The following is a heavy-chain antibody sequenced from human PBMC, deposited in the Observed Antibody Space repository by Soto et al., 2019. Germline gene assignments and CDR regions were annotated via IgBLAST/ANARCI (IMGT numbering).Heavy chain of an antibody. D-gene: IGHD3-16*01. CDR2: IYSGGST. V-gene: IGHV3-66*01. CDR3: ARDPWAADY. Sequence: GGSLRLSCAASGFTVSTKYMSWVRPAPGKGLEWVSVIYSGGSTFYADSVRGRFTISSDNSKNTVNLQMNSLRAEDTAVYYCARDPWAADYWGQGTLVTVSS. CDR1: GFTVSTKY. J-gene: IGHJ4*02.